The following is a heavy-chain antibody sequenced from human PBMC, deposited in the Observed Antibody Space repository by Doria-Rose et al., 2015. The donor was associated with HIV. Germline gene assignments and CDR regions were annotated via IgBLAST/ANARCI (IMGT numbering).Heavy chain of an antibody. CDR2: IFSDDER. J-gene: IGHJ4*02. D-gene: IGHD6-13*01. CDR1: GVSLSSPGMG. CDR3: ARIKSSRWYHKYYFDF. V-gene: IGHV2-26*01. Sequence: QVTLKESGPVLVKPTEALTLTCTVSGVSLSSPGMGVSWIRQPPGKALEWLANIFSDDERSYRTSLKSRLTISRVTSKSQVVLTMTDMDPVHTATYYCARIKSSRWYHKYYFDFWGQGTLVIVSA.